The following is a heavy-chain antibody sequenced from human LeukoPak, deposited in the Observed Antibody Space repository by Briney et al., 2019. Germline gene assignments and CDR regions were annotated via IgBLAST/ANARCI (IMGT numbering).Heavy chain of an antibody. D-gene: IGHD4-17*01. CDR1: GGSVSTYY. J-gene: IGHJ6*02. CDR3: ARSMTTMTPWDFFYNGMDV. Sequence: SEALSLTCSVSGGSVSTYYWSWIRQPPGKGLEWIAYIYYSGRTNYNPSLTSRVTISVDTSKNQFSLKLTSVTAADTAVYYCARSMTTMTPWDFFYNGMDVWGQGTTVTVSS. CDR2: IYYSGRT. V-gene: IGHV4-59*02.